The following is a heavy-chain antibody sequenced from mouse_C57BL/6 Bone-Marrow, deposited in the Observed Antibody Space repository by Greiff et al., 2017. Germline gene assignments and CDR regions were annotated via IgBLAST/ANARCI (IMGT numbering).Heavy chain of an antibody. CDR1: GFNIKDDY. V-gene: IGHV14-4*01. Sequence: EVQLQQSGAELVRPGASVKLSCTASGFNIKDDYMHWVKQRPEQGLEWIGWIDPENGDTEYASKFQGKATITADTSSNTAYLQLSSLTSADTAVYYCTHSNYTFAYWGQGTLVTVSA. D-gene: IGHD2-5*01. CDR2: IDPENGDT. J-gene: IGHJ3*01. CDR3: THSNYTFAY.